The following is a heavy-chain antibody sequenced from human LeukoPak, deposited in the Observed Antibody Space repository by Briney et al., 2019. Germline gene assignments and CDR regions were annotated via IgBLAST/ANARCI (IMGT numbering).Heavy chain of an antibody. CDR3: ARIGAGTRAAALSYYYYYYYMDV. Sequence: TSETLSLTCTVSGGSISSSSYYWGWIRQPPGKGLEWIGSIYYSGSTYYNPSLKSRVTISVDTSKNQFSLKLSSVTAADTAVYYCARIGAGTRAAALSYYYYYYYMDVWGKGTTVTVSS. D-gene: IGHD1-1*01. CDR1: GGSISSSSYY. J-gene: IGHJ6*03. V-gene: IGHV4-39*01. CDR2: IYYSGST.